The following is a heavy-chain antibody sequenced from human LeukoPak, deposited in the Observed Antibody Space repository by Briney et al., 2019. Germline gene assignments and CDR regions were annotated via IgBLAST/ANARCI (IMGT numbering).Heavy chain of an antibody. Sequence: GGSLRLSCAASGFTFSSYSMNWVRQAPGKGLEWVSSISSSSSYIYYADSVKGRFTISRDNAKNSLYLQMNSLRVEDTALYYCARRAPSHDFDDWGQGTLVTVSS. CDR3: ARRAPSHDFDD. CDR1: GFTFSSYS. J-gene: IGHJ4*02. V-gene: IGHV3-21*01. CDR2: ISSSSSYI.